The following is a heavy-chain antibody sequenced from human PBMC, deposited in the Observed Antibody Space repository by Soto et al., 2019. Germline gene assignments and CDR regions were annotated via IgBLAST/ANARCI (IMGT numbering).Heavy chain of an antibody. V-gene: IGHV6-1*01. D-gene: IGHD1-26*01. CDR2: TYYRSKWSN. CDR1: GDSVFTNGVA. CDR3: ARGRHSGFDY. Sequence: QVQLQQSGPGLVKPSQTLSLTCAISGDSVFTNGVAWNWLRQSPSRGLEWLGRTYYRSKWSNDYAVSVKSRITLNLDTSKTQLSLQLNSVIPEDTAVYYCARGRHSGFDYWGQGTRVTVSS. J-gene: IGHJ4*02.